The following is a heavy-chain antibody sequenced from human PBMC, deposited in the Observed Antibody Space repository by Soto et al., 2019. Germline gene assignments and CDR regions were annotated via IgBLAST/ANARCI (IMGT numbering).Heavy chain of an antibody. V-gene: IGHV4-34*12. D-gene: IGHD1-7*01. Sequence: QVHLQQWGAGLLKPSGTLSLTCAVSGGSFSDAFWSWVRQSPGRGLEWIGEVFHTGNTNYNPSLKSRVHLSVDTAKNQFSLMLTSVTAADSAVYYCARAPRELLAEGPLFLYYYYGLDVWGQGTTVTVSS. CDR3: ARAPRELLAEGPLFLYYYYGLDV. CDR1: GGSFSDAF. CDR2: VFHTGNT. J-gene: IGHJ6*02.